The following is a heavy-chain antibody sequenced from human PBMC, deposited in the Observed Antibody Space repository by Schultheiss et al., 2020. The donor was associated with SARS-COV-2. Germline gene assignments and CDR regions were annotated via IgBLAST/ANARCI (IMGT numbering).Heavy chain of an antibody. V-gene: IGHV4-39*01. D-gene: IGHD3-16*01. J-gene: IGHJ4*02. CDR3: ARHWRGGVFVNYYFDY. Sequence: SETLSLTCTVSGGSISSSSYYCGWIRQPPGKGLEWIGSIYYSGSTYYNPSLKSRVTISVDTSKNQFSLKLSSVTAADTAVYYCARHWRGGVFVNYYFDYWGQGTLVTVSS. CDR1: GGSISSSSYY. CDR2: IYYSGST.